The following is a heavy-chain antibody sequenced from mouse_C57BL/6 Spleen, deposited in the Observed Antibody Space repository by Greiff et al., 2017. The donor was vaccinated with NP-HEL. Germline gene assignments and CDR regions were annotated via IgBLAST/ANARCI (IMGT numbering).Heavy chain of an antibody. CDR1: GYTFTSYW. CDR3: ARFYYGNLYAMDY. V-gene: IGHV1-52*01. D-gene: IGHD2-1*01. J-gene: IGHJ4*01. Sequence: QVQLKQPGAELVRPGSSVKLSCKASGYTFTSYWMHWVKQRPIQGLEWIGNIDPSDSETHYNQKFKDKATLTVDKSSSTAYMQLSSLTSEDSAVYYCARFYYGNLYAMDYWGQGTSVTVSS. CDR2: IDPSDSET.